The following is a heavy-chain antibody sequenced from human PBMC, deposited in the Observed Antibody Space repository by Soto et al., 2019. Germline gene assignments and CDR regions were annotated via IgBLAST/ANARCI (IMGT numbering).Heavy chain of an antibody. D-gene: IGHD5-18*01. CDR2: IKQDGSEK. CDR1: GFTFSSYW. Sequence: GGSLRLSCAASGFTFSSYWMSWVRQAPGKGLEWVANIKQDGSEKYYVDSVKGRFTISRDNAKNSLYLQMNSLRAEDTAVYYCARDRPGYSYGTGHGMEVWGQGTTVTVSS. V-gene: IGHV3-7*05. J-gene: IGHJ6*02. CDR3: ARDRPGYSYGTGHGMEV.